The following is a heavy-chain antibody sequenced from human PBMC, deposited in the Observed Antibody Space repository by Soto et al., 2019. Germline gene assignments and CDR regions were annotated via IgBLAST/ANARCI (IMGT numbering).Heavy chain of an antibody. V-gene: IGHV3-13*01. CDR1: GFTFSSYD. CDR3: ARGGVVPAAIRFGWFDP. D-gene: IGHD2-2*01. J-gene: IGHJ5*02. Sequence: EVQLVESGGGLVQPGGSLGLSCEASGFTFSSYDMHWAGQATGKGLKWFSAIGTAGDTYYPGSVKGRFTISRENAKNSLYLQMNSLRAEDTAVYYCARGGVVPAAIRFGWFDPWGQGTLVTVSS. CDR2: IGTAGDT.